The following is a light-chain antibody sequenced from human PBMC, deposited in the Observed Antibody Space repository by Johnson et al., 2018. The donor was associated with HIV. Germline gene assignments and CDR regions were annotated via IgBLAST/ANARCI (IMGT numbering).Light chain of an antibody. CDR2: YNN. J-gene: IGLJ1*01. V-gene: IGLV1-51*01. Sequence: QSVLTQPPSVSAAPGQKVTISCSGSSSNIGNNYVSWYQQLPGTAPKLLIYYNNKRPSGTPDRFSGSKSGTSATLGITGLQTGDEADYYCGTWDSSLSAYVFGTGTKVTVL. CDR3: GTWDSSLSAYV. CDR1: SSNIGNNY.